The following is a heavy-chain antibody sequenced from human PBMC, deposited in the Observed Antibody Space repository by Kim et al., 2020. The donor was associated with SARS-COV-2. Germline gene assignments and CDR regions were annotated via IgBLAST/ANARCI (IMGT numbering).Heavy chain of an antibody. Sequence: SETLSLTCAVYGGSFSGYYWSWIRQPPGKGLEWIGEINHSGSTNYNPSLKSRVTISVDTSKNQFSLKLSSVTAADTAVYYCARARLYYYDSSGLSPYFDYWGQGTLVTVSS. CDR2: INHSGST. V-gene: IGHV4-34*01. CDR1: GGSFSGYY. CDR3: ARARLYYYDSSGLSPYFDY. J-gene: IGHJ4*02. D-gene: IGHD3-22*01.